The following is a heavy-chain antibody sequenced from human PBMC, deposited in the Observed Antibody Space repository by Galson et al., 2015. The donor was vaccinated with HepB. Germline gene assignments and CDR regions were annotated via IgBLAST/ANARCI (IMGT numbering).Heavy chain of an antibody. V-gene: IGHV3-30*04. D-gene: IGHD1-26*01. Sequence: SLRLSCAASGFTFSIYTMHWVRQAPGKGLEWVTVISYDGSKKYYADSVKGRFTISRDNSKNTLYLQMNSLRAEDTAVYYCAKSFGKWELLLDYWGQGTLVTVSS. CDR3: AKSFGKWELLLDY. CDR2: ISYDGSKK. J-gene: IGHJ4*02. CDR1: GFTFSIYT.